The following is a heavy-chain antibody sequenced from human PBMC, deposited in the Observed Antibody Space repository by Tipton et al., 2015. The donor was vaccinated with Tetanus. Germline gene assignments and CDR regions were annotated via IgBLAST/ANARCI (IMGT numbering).Heavy chain of an antibody. Sequence: SLRLSCATSGFMFSNYEMNWVRQAPGKGLEWVSYIGRSGSSIKYADSVNGRFTISRDNAKNSLYLHMKSLRAEDAGVYYCASGTGRDEYGGRYFGMDVWGQGTTVTVSS. V-gene: IGHV3-48*03. CDR1: GFMFSNYE. CDR2: IGRSGSSI. CDR3: ASGTGRDEYGGRYFGMDV. D-gene: IGHD4/OR15-4a*01. J-gene: IGHJ6*02.